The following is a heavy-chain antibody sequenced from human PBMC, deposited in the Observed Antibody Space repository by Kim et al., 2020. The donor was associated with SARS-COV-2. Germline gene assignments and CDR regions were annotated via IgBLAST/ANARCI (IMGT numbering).Heavy chain of an antibody. J-gene: IGHJ1*01. CDR3: ARGAYGSGALGVY. D-gene: IGHD3-10*01. Sequence: GSLRLSCAASGFSVDNYGMTWVRQAPGKGLEWVSGINWNGGSTGYADSVKGRFTISRDNAKNSLYLQMSSLRAEDTALYYCARGAYGSGALGVYWGQGTLVTVSS. CDR1: GFSVDNYG. CDR2: INWNGGST. V-gene: IGHV3-20*04.